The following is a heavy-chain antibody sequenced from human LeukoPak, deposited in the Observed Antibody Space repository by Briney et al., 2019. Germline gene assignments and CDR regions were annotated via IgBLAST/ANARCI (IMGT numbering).Heavy chain of an antibody. Sequence: GGSLRLSCAASGFTFSSYTMNWVRQAPGKGLEWVSSISGSGDNTYYAESVKGRFTISRDNSKNTLFLQMNSLRAEDTAVFYCAKRSGYTTGWFFDFWGQGTLVTVSS. D-gene: IGHD6-19*01. V-gene: IGHV3-23*01. CDR3: AKRSGYTTGWFFDF. CDR2: ISGSGDNT. J-gene: IGHJ4*02. CDR1: GFTFSSYT.